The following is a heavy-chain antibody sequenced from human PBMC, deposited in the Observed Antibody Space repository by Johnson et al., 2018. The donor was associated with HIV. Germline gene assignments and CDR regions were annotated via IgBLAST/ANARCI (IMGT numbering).Heavy chain of an antibody. D-gene: IGHD6-13*01. Sequence: EQLVESGGGLVQPGGSLRLSCAASGFTFSSYAMHWVRQAPGKGLEWVSYISSSGSTIYYADSVKGRFTISRDNAKNSLYLQMNSLRAEDTAVYYCARESVALVAFDIWGQGTMVTVSS. J-gene: IGHJ3*02. V-gene: IGHV3-48*04. CDR2: ISSSGSTI. CDR1: GFTFSSYA. CDR3: ARESVALVAFDI.